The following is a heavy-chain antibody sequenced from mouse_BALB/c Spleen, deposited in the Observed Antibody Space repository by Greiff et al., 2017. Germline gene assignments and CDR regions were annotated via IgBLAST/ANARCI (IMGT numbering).Heavy chain of an antibody. J-gene: IGHJ1*01. V-gene: IGHV1-54*01. Sequence: QVQLKESGAELVRPGTSVKVSCKASGYAFTNYLIEWVKQRPGQGLEWIGVINPGSGGTNYNEKFKGKATLTADKSSSTAYMQLSSLTSDDSAVYFCARSEPEYFDVWGAGTTVTVSS. CDR3: ARSEPEYFDV. CDR1: GYAFTNYL. CDR2: INPGSGGT.